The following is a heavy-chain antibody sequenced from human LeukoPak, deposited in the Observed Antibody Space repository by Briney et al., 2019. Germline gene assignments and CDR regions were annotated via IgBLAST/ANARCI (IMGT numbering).Heavy chain of an antibody. J-gene: IGHJ3*01. V-gene: IGHV3-23*01. CDR3: AKDFVGVVADALDL. D-gene: IGHD2-15*01. Sequence: GGSLRLSCAASGFTFSSYDMSWVRQAPGMGLQWVSSISRNGDKTYYADSVKGRFTISRDNSKNTLDLQMNTLRVEDTAIYYCAKDFVGVVADALDLWGQGALVTVSS. CDR1: GFTFSSYD. CDR2: ISRNGDKT.